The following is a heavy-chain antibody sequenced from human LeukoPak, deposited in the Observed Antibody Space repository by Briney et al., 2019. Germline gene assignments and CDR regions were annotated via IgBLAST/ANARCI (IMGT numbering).Heavy chain of an antibody. CDR3: ARGPIQLWIHNAMDV. CDR2: IRSKAYRGTT. CDR1: GFTFSDYY. D-gene: IGHD5-18*01. J-gene: IGHJ6*02. Sequence: GGSLRLSCAASGFTFSDYYMSWIRQAPGKGLEWVGFIRSKAYRGTTEYAASVKGRFTISRDDSTSIAYLQMNSLRIEDTAVYFCARGPIQLWIHNAMDVWGQGTTVTVSS. V-gene: IGHV3-71*01.